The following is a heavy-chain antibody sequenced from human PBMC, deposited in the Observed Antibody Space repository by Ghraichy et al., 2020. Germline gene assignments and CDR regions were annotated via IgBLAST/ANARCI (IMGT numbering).Heavy chain of an antibody. V-gene: IGHV3-9*01. J-gene: IGHJ4*02. Sequence: GGSLRLSCAASGFTFDDYAMHWVRQAPGKGLEWVSGISWNSVIIGYADSVKGRFTISRDNAKNSLYLQMNSLRGEDTAWYYCAKVLARYSSSWGLDYWGQGTLVTVSS. CDR1: GFTFDDYA. CDR3: AKVLARYSSSWGLDY. D-gene: IGHD6-13*01. CDR2: ISWNSVII.